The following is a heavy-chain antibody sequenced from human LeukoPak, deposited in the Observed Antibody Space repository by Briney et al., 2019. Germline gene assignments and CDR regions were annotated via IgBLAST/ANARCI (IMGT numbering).Heavy chain of an antibody. Sequence: PGGSLRLSCAASGFTFSSYAMSWVRQAPGKGLEWVSAISGSGGSTCYADSVKGRFTISRDNSKNTLYLQMNSLRAEDTAVYYCAKDQWAGTGFYYYYGMDVWGQGTTVTVSS. CDR1: GFTFSSYA. J-gene: IGHJ6*02. V-gene: IGHV3-23*01. D-gene: IGHD1-14*01. CDR3: AKDQWAGTGFYYYYGMDV. CDR2: ISGSGGST.